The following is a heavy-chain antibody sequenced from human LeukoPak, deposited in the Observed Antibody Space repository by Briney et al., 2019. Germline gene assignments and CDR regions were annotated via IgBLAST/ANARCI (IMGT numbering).Heavy chain of an antibody. CDR2: IYTSGST. J-gene: IGHJ5*02. D-gene: IGHD3-3*01. Sequence: PSETLSLTCTVSGGSISSYYWSWIRQPAEKGLEWIGRIYTSGSTNYNPSLKSRVTMSVDTSKNQCSLKLSSVTAADTAVYYCARDGNDFWSGYYSGIDPWGQGTLVTVSS. V-gene: IGHV4-4*07. CDR1: GGSISSYY. CDR3: ARDGNDFWSGYYSGIDP.